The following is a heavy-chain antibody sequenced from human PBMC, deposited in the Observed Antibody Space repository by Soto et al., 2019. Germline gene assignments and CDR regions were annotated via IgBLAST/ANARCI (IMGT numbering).Heavy chain of an antibody. CDR1: GYSFTTYW. CDR2: IYPADSDT. V-gene: IGHV5-51*01. Sequence: EVQLVQSGAEVKKPGESLRISCKASGYSFTTYWIGWVRQMPGKGLEWMGIIYPADSDTRYGPSLQGQVTISADKSINTAYLEWSSLKASDTAIYYCARRRNSGYYVYAPFDLWGQGTMVTVSS. J-gene: IGHJ3*01. D-gene: IGHD3-22*01. CDR3: ARRRNSGYYVYAPFDL.